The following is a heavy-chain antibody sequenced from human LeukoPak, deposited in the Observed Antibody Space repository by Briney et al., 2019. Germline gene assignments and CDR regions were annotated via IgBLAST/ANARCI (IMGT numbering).Heavy chain of an antibody. V-gene: IGHV1-58*02. CDR2: IVVGSGNT. J-gene: IGHJ3*02. CDR3: AADGPADLFDGSEDPPRDAFEI. Sequence: ASVKVSCKASGFTFNSSTMQWVRQARGQRLEWIGWIVVGSGNTNYAQKFQERVTISRDMSTSTAYMELSSLTSEDTAVFYCAADGPADLFDGSEDPPRDAFEIWGQGTMVTVSS. CDR1: GFTFNSST. D-gene: IGHD3-22*01.